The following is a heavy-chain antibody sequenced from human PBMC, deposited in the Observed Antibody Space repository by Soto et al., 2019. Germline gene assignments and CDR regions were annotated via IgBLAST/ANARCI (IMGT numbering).Heavy chain of an antibody. Sequence: QVQLVQSGPEVKKPGASVKVSCKASNYTFTRYGLSWVRQAPGQGLEWMGWISTYNGNTNYARRLQGRVTMTTDTTRTTAYMELRGLRSDDTAVYYWAVEGLLRGGAFDLWGQGKVVTVS. V-gene: IGHV1-18*04. CDR3: AVEGLLRGGAFDL. J-gene: IGHJ3*01. D-gene: IGHD3-10*01. CDR1: NYTFTRYG. CDR2: ISTYNGNT.